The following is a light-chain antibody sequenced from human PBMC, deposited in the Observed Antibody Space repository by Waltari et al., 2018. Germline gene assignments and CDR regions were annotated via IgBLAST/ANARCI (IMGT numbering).Light chain of an antibody. CDR2: GTS. CDR3: QQSYNTPPMYT. J-gene: IGKJ2*01. Sequence: DIQMTQSPSSLSASVGDRVTITFRASQGISNYLAWFQQKPGKAPKSLIYGTSSLQSGVPSKFNGSGSGTDFTLTISSLQPEDFATYFCQQSYNTPPMYTFGQGTKLELK. CDR1: QGISNY. V-gene: IGKV1-16*02.